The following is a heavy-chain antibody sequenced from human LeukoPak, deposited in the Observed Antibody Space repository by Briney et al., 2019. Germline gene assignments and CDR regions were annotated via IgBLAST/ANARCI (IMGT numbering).Heavy chain of an antibody. V-gene: IGHV3-9*01. Sequence: GGSLRLSCAASGFTFDDYAMHWVRQAPGKGLEWVSGISWNSGSIVYADSVKARFTISTHNAKTSLYLQMNSLRAEDTALYYCAKDMGCSSTSCFPNYYYYYGMDVWGQGTTVTVSS. D-gene: IGHD2-2*01. CDR1: GFTFDDYA. CDR3: AKDMGCSSTSCFPNYYYYYGMDV. J-gene: IGHJ6*02. CDR2: ISWNSGSI.